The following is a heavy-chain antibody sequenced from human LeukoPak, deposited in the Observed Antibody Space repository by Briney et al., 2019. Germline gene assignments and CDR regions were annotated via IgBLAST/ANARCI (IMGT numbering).Heavy chain of an antibody. CDR3: ARFNAPDY. CDR2: IKEDGSEK. J-gene: IGHJ4*02. CDR1: GFTFSSYA. V-gene: IGHV3-7*01. Sequence: PGGSLRLSCAASGFTFSSYAMNWVRQAPGKGLEWVANIKEDGSEKFYVDSVKGRFTISRDNAKNSLYLQMNSLRAEDTAVYYCARFNAPDYWGQGTLVTVSS.